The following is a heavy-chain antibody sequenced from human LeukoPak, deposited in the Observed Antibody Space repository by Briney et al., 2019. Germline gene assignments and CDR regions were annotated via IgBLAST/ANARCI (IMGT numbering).Heavy chain of an antibody. Sequence: GGSLRLSCAASGFTFSSYSMNWVRQAPGRGLEWVSSISSSSTYIFYADSLKGRFTISRDNAKNSLYLQMNSLRAEDTAVYYCASRVITMDAFDIWGQGTMVTVSS. CDR1: GFTFSSYS. V-gene: IGHV3-21*01. D-gene: IGHD3-16*01. CDR3: ASRVITMDAFDI. CDR2: ISSSSTYI. J-gene: IGHJ3*02.